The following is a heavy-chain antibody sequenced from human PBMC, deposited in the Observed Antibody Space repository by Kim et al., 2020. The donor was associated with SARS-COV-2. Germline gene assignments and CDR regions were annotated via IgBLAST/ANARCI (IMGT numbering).Heavy chain of an antibody. J-gene: IGHJ3*02. CDR2: ISWNSGSI. V-gene: IGHV3-9*01. D-gene: IGHD4-17*01. Sequence: GGSLRLSCAASGFTFDDYAMHWVRQAPGKGLEWVSGISWNSGSIGYADSVKGRFTISRDNAKNSLYLQMNSLRAEDTALYYCAKDLTPTVTTLVGAFDIWGQGTMVTVSS. CDR1: GFTFDDYA. CDR3: AKDLTPTVTTLVGAFDI.